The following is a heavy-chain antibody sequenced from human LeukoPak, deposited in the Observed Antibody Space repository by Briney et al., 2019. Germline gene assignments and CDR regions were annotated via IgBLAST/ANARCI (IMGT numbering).Heavy chain of an antibody. CDR3: AGGLSGSYWYYFDY. CDR2: IYYSGST. CDR1: GRSVSSDSYI. V-gene: IGHV4-61*01. D-gene: IGHD1-26*01. J-gene: IGHJ4*02. Sequence: SETLTLTCTVSGRSVSSDSYIWTWIRQPPGKELEWIGYIYYSGSTNYNPSLRGRVTISVDTSRKQFSLNLNSVTAADTAVYYCAGGLSGSYWYYFDYWGQGTLVTVSS.